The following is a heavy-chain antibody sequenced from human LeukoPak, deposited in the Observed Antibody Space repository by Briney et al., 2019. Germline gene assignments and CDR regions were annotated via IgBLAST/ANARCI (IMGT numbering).Heavy chain of an antibody. CDR2: ISSSSSYI. CDR1: GFTFSSYS. CDR3: ARGDCSGGSCYLSLTTIDY. Sequence: GGSLRLSCAASGFTFSSYSMNWVRQAPGKGLEWVLSISSSSSYIYYADSVKGRFTISRDNAKNSLYLQMNSLRAEDTAVYYCARGDCSGGSCYLSLTTIDYWGQGTLVTVSS. D-gene: IGHD2-15*01. J-gene: IGHJ4*02. V-gene: IGHV3-21*01.